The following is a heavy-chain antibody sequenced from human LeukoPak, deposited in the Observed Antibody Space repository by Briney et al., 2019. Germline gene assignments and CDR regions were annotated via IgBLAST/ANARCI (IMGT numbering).Heavy chain of an antibody. V-gene: IGHV1-69*13. J-gene: IGHJ4*02. CDR2: IIPMINTP. CDR3: AIFQGTYGDNDNDF. Sequence: SVRVSCKASGGTFRSFAINWVRQAPGKGLEWMGGIIPMINTPKYAQRFQGRVSITADESTSTGYMEVSSLRSEDTAVYYCAIFQGTYGDNDNDFWGQGTLVTVSS. CDR1: GGTFRSFA. D-gene: IGHD4-17*01.